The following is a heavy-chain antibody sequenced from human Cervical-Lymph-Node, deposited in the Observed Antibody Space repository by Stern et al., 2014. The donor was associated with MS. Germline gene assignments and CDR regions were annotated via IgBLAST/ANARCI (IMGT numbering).Heavy chain of an antibody. Sequence: QVKLQESGPGLVKPSETLSLTCTVSGGSISSYYWSWIRQHAGQGLEWIGRIYPIGSTTYTPSLKCRFTMSVDTSKNQFSLRLSSGTAADTAVYYCARLLTTARYSYGLDVWGQGTTVTVSS. V-gene: IGHV4-4*07. CDR1: GGSISSYY. CDR2: IYPIGST. J-gene: IGHJ6*02. D-gene: IGHD3-22*01. CDR3: ARLLTTARYSYGLDV.